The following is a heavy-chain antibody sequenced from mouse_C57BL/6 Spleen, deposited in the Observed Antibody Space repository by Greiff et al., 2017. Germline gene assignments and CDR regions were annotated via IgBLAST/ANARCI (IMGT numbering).Heavy chain of an antibody. CDR1: GYAFSSSW. Sequence: VQLQESGPELVKPGASVKISCKASGYAFSSSWMNWVKQRPGKGLEWIGRIYPGDGDTNYNGKFKGKATLTVDKSSSTAYMQLSSLTSEYSAVYFCARSGFCYGSSYYDCFDYWGQGTTLTVSS. D-gene: IGHD1-1*01. V-gene: IGHV1-82*01. CDR2: IYPGDGDT. J-gene: IGHJ2*01. CDR3: ARSGFCYGSSYYDCFDY.